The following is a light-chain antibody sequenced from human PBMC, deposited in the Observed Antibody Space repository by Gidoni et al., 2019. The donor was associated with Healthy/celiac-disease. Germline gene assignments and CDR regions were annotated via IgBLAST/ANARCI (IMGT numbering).Light chain of an antibody. V-gene: IGLV1-40*01. Sequence: QSVLTPPPPLSGPPGQRVTISCTGSSSNIGAGYDVHWYQQLPGTAPKLLIYGNSNRPSGVPDRFSGSKSGTSASLAITGLQAEDEADYYCQSYDSSLSGVVFGGGTKLTVL. CDR2: GNS. CDR1: SSNIGAGYD. J-gene: IGLJ2*01. CDR3: QSYDSSLSGVV.